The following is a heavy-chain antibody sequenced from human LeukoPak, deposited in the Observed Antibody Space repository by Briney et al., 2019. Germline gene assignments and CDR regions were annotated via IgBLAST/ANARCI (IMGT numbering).Heavy chain of an antibody. CDR2: INSDGSST. J-gene: IGHJ4*02. D-gene: IGHD3-22*01. Sequence: PGGSLRLSCAVAGFTFSSYWMHWVRQAPGKGLVGFSCINSDGSSTRYADSVKGRFTISRENAKNTLYLQMNSLRAEDTAVYYCARVARWDSSGYLFDYWGQGNLVTVSS. CDR1: GFTFSSYW. CDR3: ARVARWDSSGYLFDY. V-gene: IGHV3-74*01.